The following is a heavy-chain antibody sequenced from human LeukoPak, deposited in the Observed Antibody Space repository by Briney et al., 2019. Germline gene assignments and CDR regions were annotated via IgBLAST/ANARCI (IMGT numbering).Heavy chain of an antibody. J-gene: IGHJ4*02. CDR3: ARGGSSWYESVSYFDY. V-gene: IGHV4-4*07. D-gene: IGHD6-13*01. Sequence: SQTLSLTCTVSGGSISSYYWSWIRQPAGKGLEWIGRIYTSGSTNYNPSLKSRVTMSVYTSKNQFSLKLSSVTAADTAVYYCARGGSSWYESVSYFDYWGQGTLVTVSS. CDR2: IYTSGST. CDR1: GGSISSYY.